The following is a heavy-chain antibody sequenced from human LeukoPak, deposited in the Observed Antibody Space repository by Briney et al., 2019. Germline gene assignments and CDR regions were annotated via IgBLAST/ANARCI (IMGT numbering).Heavy chain of an antibody. CDR2: ISYDGSNK. Sequence: GGSLRLSCAAPGFTFSSYAMHWVRQAPGKGLEWVAVISYDGSNKYYADSVKGRFTISRDNAKNSLYLQMNSLRAEDTAVYYCARGLKVADCWGQGTLITVSS. V-gene: IGHV3-30-3*01. CDR3: ARGLKVADC. CDR1: GFTFSSYA. J-gene: IGHJ4*02.